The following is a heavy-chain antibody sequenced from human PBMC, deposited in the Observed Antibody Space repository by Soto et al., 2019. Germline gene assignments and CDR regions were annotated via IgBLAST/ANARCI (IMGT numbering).Heavy chain of an antibody. Sequence: SETLSLTCTVSGGSISSYYWSWIRQPPGKGLEWIGYIYYGGSTNYNPSLKSRVTISVDTSKNQFSLKLSSVTAADTAVYYCARPHEGIAVAAFAFDIWGQGTMVTVSS. V-gene: IGHV4-59*08. D-gene: IGHD6-19*01. CDR3: ARPHEGIAVAAFAFDI. CDR2: IYYGGST. J-gene: IGHJ3*02. CDR1: GGSISSYY.